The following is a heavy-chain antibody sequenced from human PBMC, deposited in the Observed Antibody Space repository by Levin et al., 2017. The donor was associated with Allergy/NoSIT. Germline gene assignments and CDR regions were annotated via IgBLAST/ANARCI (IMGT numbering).Heavy chain of an antibody. D-gene: IGHD1-26*01. V-gene: IGHV3-30-3*01. CDR1: GFIFKDHA. CDR3: TRRDRVGGDYDCGMDV. Sequence: GGSLRLSCAASGFIFKDHAMHWVRQAPGNGLEWVAIISYDASYMDYADSVKGRFTISKDDGENTLYLQMNSLSSKDTAVYYCTRRDRVGGDYDCGMDVWGQGTTVIVSS. CDR2: ISYDASYM. J-gene: IGHJ6*02.